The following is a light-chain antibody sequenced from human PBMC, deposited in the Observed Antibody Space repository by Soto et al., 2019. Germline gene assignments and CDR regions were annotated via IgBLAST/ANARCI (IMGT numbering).Light chain of an antibody. J-gene: IGKJ5*01. CDR2: LGS. Sequence: DILMTQSPLSLPVTPGEPASISCRSSQSLLHSNGYNYLDWYLQKPGQSPQLLIYLGSNRASGVPDRFSGSGSGTDFTLQISRVEAEDVGVYYCMQALQTPLTFGGGTRLEIK. CDR1: QSLLHSNGYNY. V-gene: IGKV2-28*01. CDR3: MQALQTPLT.